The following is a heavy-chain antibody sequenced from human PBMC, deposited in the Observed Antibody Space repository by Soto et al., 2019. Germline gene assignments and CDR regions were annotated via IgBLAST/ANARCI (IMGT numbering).Heavy chain of an antibody. D-gene: IGHD2-15*01. CDR1: GGTFSSYA. CDR2: IIPIFGTA. J-gene: IGHJ6*02. Sequence: QVQLVQSGAEVKKPRSSVKVSCKASGGTFSSYAISWVRQAPGQGLEWMGGIIPIFGTANYAQKFQGRVTITADKSTSTAYMELSSLRSEDTAVYYCARDTGVCSGGSCYHYYGMDVWGQGTTVTVSS. CDR3: ARDTGVCSGGSCYHYYGMDV. V-gene: IGHV1-69*06.